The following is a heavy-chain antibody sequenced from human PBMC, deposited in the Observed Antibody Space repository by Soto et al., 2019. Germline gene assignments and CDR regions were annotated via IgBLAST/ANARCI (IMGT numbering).Heavy chain of an antibody. CDR3: ARSTEATGTLKY. D-gene: IGHD6-13*01. J-gene: IGHJ4*02. CDR1: GDSITNGYY. V-gene: IGHV4-38-2*02. Sequence: EPLSLTCTVSGDSITNGYYWGWIRQPPGRGLEWIASVHHAGSTFYSPSLMRRVTISVDRSKNQFSLKVTSVTVADTAVYYCARSTEATGTLKYWGQGTLVTVSS. CDR2: VHHAGST.